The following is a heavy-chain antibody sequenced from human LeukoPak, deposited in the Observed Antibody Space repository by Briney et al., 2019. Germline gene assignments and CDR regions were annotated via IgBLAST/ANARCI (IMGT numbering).Heavy chain of an antibody. CDR2: TYYRSKWYN. CDR3: ARKGGTTGAKFSWFDP. CDR1: GDSVSSNSAA. J-gene: IGHJ5*02. D-gene: IGHD1-1*01. V-gene: IGHV6-1*01. Sequence: SQTLSLTCAISGDSVSSNSAAWNWIRQSPSGGLEWLGRTYYRSKWYNDYAVSVKSRITINPDTSKNQSSLQLNSVTPEDTAVYYCARKGGTTGAKFSWFDPWGQGTLVTVSS.